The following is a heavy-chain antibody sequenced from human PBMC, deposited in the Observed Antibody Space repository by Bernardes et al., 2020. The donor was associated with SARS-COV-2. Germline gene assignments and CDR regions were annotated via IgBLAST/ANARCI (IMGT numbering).Heavy chain of an antibody. V-gene: IGHV3-23*01. CDR1: GFTSDSYA. CDR2: ISCSGGSR. CDR3: AKAGRDYYDSSGYYRYYYYYGMDV. Sequence: GGSLRLSCAASGFTSDSYAMSWVRQAPGKGPEWVSTISCSGGSRFYADSVKGRFTISRDNSKNTLYLQMNSLRAEDTALYYCAKAGRDYYDSSGYYRYYYYYGMDVWGQGTTVTVSS. J-gene: IGHJ6*02. D-gene: IGHD3-22*01.